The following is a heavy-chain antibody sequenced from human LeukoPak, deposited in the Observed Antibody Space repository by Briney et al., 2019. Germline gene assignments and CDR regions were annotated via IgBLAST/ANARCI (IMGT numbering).Heavy chain of an antibody. Sequence: GGSLRLSCAASGFTVSSNCVNWVRQAPGKGLAWLSVIYSGGSTYYADSVKGRFTISRDNSKNTVYLQMNSLRVEDTAVYYCTRGGSVPATRSFDYWGQGTLVTVSS. CDR3: TRGGSVPATRSFDY. J-gene: IGHJ4*02. CDR1: GFTVSSNC. V-gene: IGHV3-66*01. D-gene: IGHD6-19*01. CDR2: IYSGGST.